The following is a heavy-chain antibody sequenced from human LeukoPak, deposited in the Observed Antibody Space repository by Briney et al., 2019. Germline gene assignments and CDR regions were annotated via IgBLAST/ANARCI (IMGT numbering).Heavy chain of an antibody. CDR2: IYTSGST. CDR3: ARGSWWEPTSMFDY. D-gene: IGHD1-26*01. V-gene: IGHV4-4*07. Sequence: SETLSLTCTVSGGSISSYYWSWIRQPAGKGLEWSGRIYTSGSTNYNPSLKSRVTMPVDTSKNQFSLKLSSVTAADTAVYYCARGSWWEPTSMFDYWGQGTLVTVSS. CDR1: GGSISSYY. J-gene: IGHJ4*02.